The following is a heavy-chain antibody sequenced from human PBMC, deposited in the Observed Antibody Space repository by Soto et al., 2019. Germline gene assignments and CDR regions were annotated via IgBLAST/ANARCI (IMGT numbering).Heavy chain of an antibody. CDR2: ISGSGGST. V-gene: IGHV3-23*01. D-gene: IGHD2-15*01. CDR3: AKPDIVVVVAQD. J-gene: IGHJ4*02. Sequence: EVQLLESGGGLVQPGGSLRLSCAASGFTFSSYAMSWVRQAPGKGLEWVSAISGSGGSTSYADSVKGRFTISRDNSKNTLYLQMNSLRAEDTAVYYCAKPDIVVVVAQDWGQGSLVTVAS. CDR1: GFTFSSYA.